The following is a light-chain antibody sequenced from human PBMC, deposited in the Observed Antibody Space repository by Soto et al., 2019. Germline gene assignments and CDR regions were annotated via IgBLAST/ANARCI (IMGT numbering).Light chain of an antibody. CDR3: QQYNSYRT. CDR1: QSISTW. Sequence: DIQMTQSPSTLSASVGDRVTITCRASQSISTWLAWYQQKPRKAPKLLIYKASSLESGVPSRFSGSGSGTEFTLTISSLQPDDFATYYCQQYNSYRTFGQGTKVDIK. J-gene: IGKJ1*01. CDR2: KAS. V-gene: IGKV1-5*03.